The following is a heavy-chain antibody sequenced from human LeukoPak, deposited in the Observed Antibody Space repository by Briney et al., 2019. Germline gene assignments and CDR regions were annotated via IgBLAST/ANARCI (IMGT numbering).Heavy chain of an antibody. CDR1: GFTFHKYW. D-gene: IGHD7-27*01. CDR2: IYIDGTGI. J-gene: IGHJ6*02. Sequence: GGSLRLSCAASGFTFHKYWMHWVRQAPGKGLVWVSRIYIDGTGIVYTGSVKGRFTISRDNAKNSLYLQMNSLRAEDTAVYYCAWGYGMDVWGQGTTVTVSS. V-gene: IGHV3-74*01. CDR3: AWGYGMDV.